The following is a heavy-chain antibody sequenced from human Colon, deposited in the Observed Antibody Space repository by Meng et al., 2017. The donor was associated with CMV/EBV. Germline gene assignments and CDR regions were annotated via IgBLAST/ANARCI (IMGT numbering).Heavy chain of an antibody. CDR1: GFTFISYW. CDR2: INSDGNST. D-gene: IGHD2-2*01. Sequence: GGSLKLSCAASGFTFISYWMHWVRQAPGKGLVWVSSINSDGNSTSYADSVRSRFTISIDNAKNSVSLQMNALKVADTAVYYCMRDPLPISVIPAAQDSWGQGTLVTVSS. CDR3: MRDPLPISVIPAAQDS. V-gene: IGHV3-74*01. J-gene: IGHJ4*02.